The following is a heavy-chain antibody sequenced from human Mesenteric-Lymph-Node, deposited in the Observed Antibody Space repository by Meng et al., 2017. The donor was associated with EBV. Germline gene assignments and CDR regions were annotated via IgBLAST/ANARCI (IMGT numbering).Heavy chain of an antibody. CDR3: AHRTSNCFYP. CDR1: GFSLSTSGVG. Sequence: QITLKESGPPRVKPTPTLTLTCTFSGFSLSTSGVGVGWIRQPPGKALEWLALIYWDDDKRYSPSLKTRLTITKDTSENQVVLTMTNMDPVDAATYYCAHRTSNCFYPWGQGTLVTVSS. J-gene: IGHJ5*02. V-gene: IGHV2-5*02. CDR2: IYWDDDK.